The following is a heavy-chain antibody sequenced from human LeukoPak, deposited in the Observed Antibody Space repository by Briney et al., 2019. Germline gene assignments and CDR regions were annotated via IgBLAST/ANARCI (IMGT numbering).Heavy chain of an antibody. CDR2: MNSNSGNT. V-gene: IGHV1-8*01. CDR3: ARQPRDGYNLVLDY. Sequence: ASVKVSCKASGYTFTSYDINWVRQATGQGLEWMGWMNSNSGNTGYAQKFQGSVTMTRNTSISTAYMELSSLRSEDRAVYYCARQPRDGYNLVLDYWGQGTLVTVSS. CDR1: GYTFTSYD. D-gene: IGHD5-24*01. J-gene: IGHJ4*02.